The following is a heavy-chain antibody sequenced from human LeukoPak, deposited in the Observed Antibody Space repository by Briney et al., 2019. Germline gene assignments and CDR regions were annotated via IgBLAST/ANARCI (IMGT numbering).Heavy chain of an antibody. V-gene: IGHV4-59*01. CDR3: ARNPSVNLDYFDY. CDR1: GGSISSYY. Sequence: KPSETLSLTCTVSGGSISSYYWSWIRQPPGKGLEWIGYIYYSGSTNYNPSLKSRVTISVDTSKNQFSLKLSSVTAADTAVYHCARNPSVNLDYFDYWGQGTLVTVSS. D-gene: IGHD4-17*01. CDR2: IYYSGST. J-gene: IGHJ4*02.